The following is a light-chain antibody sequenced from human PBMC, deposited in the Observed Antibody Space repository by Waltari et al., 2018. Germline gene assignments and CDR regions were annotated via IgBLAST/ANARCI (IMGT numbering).Light chain of an antibody. V-gene: IGLV3-21*02. CDR3: HVWDASRDHVV. J-gene: IGLJ2*01. Sequence: SSVLTQPPSVSVAPGETARIPREGHNIERNNVHWSHQKPGQAPVLDVYDDTDRPSGIPERVSGSKSGDTATRTISRGDAGDEADYYCHVWDASRDHVVFGGGTKLTVL. CDR1: NIERNN. CDR2: DDT.